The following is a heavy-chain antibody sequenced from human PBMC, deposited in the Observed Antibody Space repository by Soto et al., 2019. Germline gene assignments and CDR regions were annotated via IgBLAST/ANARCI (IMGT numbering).Heavy chain of an antibody. CDR3: ARSWNYYYYYYMDV. CDR2: ISSSSSTI. Sequence: PGXSLILSGAASGYTFSSYSMNCVRQAPGKGLEWVSYISSSSSTIYYADSVKGRFTISRDNAKNSLYLQMNSLRDEDTAVYYCARSWNYYYYYYMDVWGKGTTVTVSS. D-gene: IGHD1-1*01. CDR1: GYTFSSYS. J-gene: IGHJ6*03. V-gene: IGHV3-48*02.